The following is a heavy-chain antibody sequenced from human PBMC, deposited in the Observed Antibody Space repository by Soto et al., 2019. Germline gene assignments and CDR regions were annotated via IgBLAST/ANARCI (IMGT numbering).Heavy chain of an antibody. CDR1: GGSISSYY. CDR3: ARGDILTGYSVDY. CDR2: IYYSGST. Sequence: SETLSLTCTVSGGSISSYYWSWIRQPPGKGLEWIGYIYYSGSTNYNPSLKSRVTISVDTSKNQFSLKLSSVTAADTAVYYCARGDILTGYSVDYWGQGTLVTVSS. D-gene: IGHD3-9*01. V-gene: IGHV4-59*01. J-gene: IGHJ4*02.